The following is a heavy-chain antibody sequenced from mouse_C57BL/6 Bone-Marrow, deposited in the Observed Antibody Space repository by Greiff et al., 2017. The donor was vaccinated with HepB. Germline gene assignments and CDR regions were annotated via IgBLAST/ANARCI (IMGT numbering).Heavy chain of an antibody. Sequence: VQLQQSGAELARPGASVKLSCKASGYTFTSYGISWVKQRTGQGLEWIGEIYPRSGNTYYNEKFKGKATLTADKSSSTAYIELRSLTSEDSAVYFCASYYYGSSYWYFDVWGTGTTVTVSS. D-gene: IGHD1-1*01. CDR1: GYTFTSYG. CDR2: IYPRSGNT. V-gene: IGHV1-81*01. CDR3: ASYYYGSSYWYFDV. J-gene: IGHJ1*03.